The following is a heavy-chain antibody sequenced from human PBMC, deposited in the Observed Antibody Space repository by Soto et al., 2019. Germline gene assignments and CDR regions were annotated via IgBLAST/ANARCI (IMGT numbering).Heavy chain of an antibody. D-gene: IGHD2-2*01. Sequence: GGSLRLSCAASGFTFSSYAMKWVRQAPGKGLEWISLIGESGTPTYYADSVKGRFTISRDNSGNTLFLEMYSLRAEDTAVYYCARYIPGVRYYGMDVWGQGTTVTVSS. V-gene: IGHV3-23*01. CDR2: IGESGTPT. J-gene: IGHJ6*02. CDR3: ARYIPGVRYYGMDV. CDR1: GFTFSSYA.